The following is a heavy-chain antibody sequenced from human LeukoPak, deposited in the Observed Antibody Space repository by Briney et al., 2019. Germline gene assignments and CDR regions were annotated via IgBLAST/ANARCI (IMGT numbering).Heavy chain of an antibody. CDR3: AKGPVRITIFGVVNNFDY. V-gene: IGHV3-30*02. J-gene: IGHJ4*02. CDR1: GFTFSSYG. Sequence: GGSLRLSCAASGFTFSSYGMHWVRQAPGKGREWVAFIRYDGSNKYYADSVKGRFTISRDNSKNTLYLQMNSLRAEDTAVYYCAKGPVRITIFGVVNNFDYWGQGTLVTVSS. D-gene: IGHD3-3*01. CDR2: IRYDGSNK.